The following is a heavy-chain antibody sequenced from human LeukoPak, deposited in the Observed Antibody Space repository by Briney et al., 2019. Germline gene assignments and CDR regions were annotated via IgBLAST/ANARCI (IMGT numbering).Heavy chain of an antibody. CDR3: ARGDGSSWYDPELDY. V-gene: IGHV1-46*01. Sequence: ASVKVSCKASGYTFTGHYMHWVRQAPGQGLEWMGIINPSGGSTSYAQKFQGRVTMTRDTSTSTVYMELSSLRSEDTAVYYFARGDGSSWYDPELDYWGQGTLVTVSS. D-gene: IGHD6-13*01. CDR1: GYTFTGHY. J-gene: IGHJ4*02. CDR2: INPSGGST.